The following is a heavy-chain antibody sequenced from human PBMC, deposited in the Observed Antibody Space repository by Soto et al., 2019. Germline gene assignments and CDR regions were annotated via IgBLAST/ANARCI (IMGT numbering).Heavy chain of an antibody. V-gene: IGHV1-69*02. CDR1: GGTFSSYT. J-gene: IGHJ5*02. CDR3: ARVSSGWSNWFDP. CDR2: IIPILGIA. D-gene: IGHD6-19*01. Sequence: QVQLVQSGAEVKKPGSSVKVSCKASGGTFSSYTISWVRQAPGQGLEWMGRIIPILGIANYAQKFQGRVTITADKSTSTAYRELSSLRSEDTAVYYCARVSSGWSNWFDPWGQGTLVTVSS.